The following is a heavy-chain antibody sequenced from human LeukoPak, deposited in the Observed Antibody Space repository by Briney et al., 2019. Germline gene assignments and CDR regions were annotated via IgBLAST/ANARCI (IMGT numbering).Heavy chain of an antibody. Sequence: GGSLRLSCAASGFTFSSYAMSWVRQAPGKGLEWVSAISGSGGSTYYADSVKGRFTISRDNSKNTLYLQMNNLRAEDTAVYYCAKSRDTAMVILLFDYWGQGTLVTVSS. V-gene: IGHV3-23*01. CDR2: ISGSGGST. CDR3: AKSRDTAMVILLFDY. J-gene: IGHJ4*02. CDR1: GFTFSSYA. D-gene: IGHD5-18*01.